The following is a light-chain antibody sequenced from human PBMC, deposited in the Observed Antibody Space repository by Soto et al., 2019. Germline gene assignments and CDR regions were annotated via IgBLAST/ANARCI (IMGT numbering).Light chain of an antibody. CDR1: QTASSSH. Sequence: EIVLTQSPGALSLSPGERATLSCRASQTASSSHLAWYQQKPGQAPRLLIYDASRRATGISDRFSGSGSGTDFTLTISRLEPEDFAVYYCQQYGRSPSTFGQGTKVEIK. V-gene: IGKV3-20*01. CDR2: DAS. J-gene: IGKJ2*01. CDR3: QQYGRSPST.